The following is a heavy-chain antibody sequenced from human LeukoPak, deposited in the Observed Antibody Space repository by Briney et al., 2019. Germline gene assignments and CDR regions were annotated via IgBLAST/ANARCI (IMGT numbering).Heavy chain of an antibody. D-gene: IGHD4-23*01. CDR1: GGSISSSSYY. J-gene: IGHJ5*02. CDR2: IYYSGST. CDR3: ARVMRWAGWSDP. V-gene: IGHV4-39*07. Sequence: SETLSLTCTVSGGSISSSSYYWGWIRQPPGKGLEWIGSIYYSGSTYYNPSLKSRVTISVDTSKNQFSLKLSSVTAADTAVYYCARVMRWAGWSDPWGQGTLVTVSS.